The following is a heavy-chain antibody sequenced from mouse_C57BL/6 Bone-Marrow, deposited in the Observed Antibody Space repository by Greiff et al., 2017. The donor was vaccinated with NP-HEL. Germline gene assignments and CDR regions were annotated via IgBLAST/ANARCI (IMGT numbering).Heavy chain of an antibody. CDR2: INPGSGGT. CDR1: GYAFTNYL. CDR3: ARSFDGLWYFDV. J-gene: IGHJ1*03. D-gene: IGHD2-3*01. V-gene: IGHV1-54*01. Sequence: QVQLQQSGAELVRPGTSVKVSCKASGYAFTNYLIEWVKQRPGQGLEWIGVINPGSGGTNYNEKFKGKATLTADKSSSTAYMQLSSLTSEDSAVYFCARSFDGLWYFDVWGTGTTVTVSS.